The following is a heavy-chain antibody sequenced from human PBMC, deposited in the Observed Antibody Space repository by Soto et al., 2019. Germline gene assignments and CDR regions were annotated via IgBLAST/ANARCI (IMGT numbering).Heavy chain of an antibody. CDR1: WYFFTSYW. CDR3: ARSIEARHFAD. J-gene: IGHJ4*02. Sequence: GESLKSSCKGSWYFFTSYWIGWVRQMPWEGLEWMVIIFPGDSDTRYSPSFQGQVTISAHKPITTAYLHWRSLNASDTAMYYSARSIEARHFADWGQATMVTVSS. CDR2: IFPGDSDT. D-gene: IGHD6-6*01. V-gene: IGHV5-51*04.